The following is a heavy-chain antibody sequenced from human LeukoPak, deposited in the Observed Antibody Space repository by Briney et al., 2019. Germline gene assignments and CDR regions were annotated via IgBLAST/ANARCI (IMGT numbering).Heavy chain of an antibody. J-gene: IGHJ2*01. Sequence: QPSETLSLTCSVSGVSFTYWSWIREPPGKGLDWIGVIYNHGGTEYNPSLKSRVAISIDTSKNQVSLKPRSVTAADTALYFCARGLAGAPSGAVYFDLWGGGTLVTVSS. D-gene: IGHD1-26*01. CDR2: IYNHGGT. V-gene: IGHV4-59*01. CDR1: GVSFTY. CDR3: ARGLAGAPSGAVYFDL.